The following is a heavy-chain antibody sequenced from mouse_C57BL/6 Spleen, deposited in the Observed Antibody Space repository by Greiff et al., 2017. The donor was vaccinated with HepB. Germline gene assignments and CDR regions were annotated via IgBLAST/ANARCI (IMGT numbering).Heavy chain of an antibody. CDR2: IYPRSGNT. CDR3: ARSGLLRYWYFDV. J-gene: IGHJ1*03. CDR1: GYTVTSYG. Sequence: VQLQQSGAELARPGASVKLSCKASGYTVTSYGISWVKQRTGQGLEWIGEIYPRSGNTYYNEKFKGKATLTADKSSSTAYMELRSLTSEDSAVYFCARSGLLRYWYFDVWGTGTTVTVSS. V-gene: IGHV1-81*01. D-gene: IGHD1-1*01.